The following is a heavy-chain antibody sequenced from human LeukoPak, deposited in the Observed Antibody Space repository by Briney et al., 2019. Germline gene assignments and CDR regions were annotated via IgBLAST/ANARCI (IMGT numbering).Heavy chain of an antibody. Sequence: SETLSLTCAVYGGSFSGYYWSWIRQPPGKGLEWIGEISHSGSTNYNPSLKSRVTISVDTSKNQFSLKLSSVTAADTAVYYCARTFNPSIFGVYYYYYMDVWGKGTTVTVSS. CDR1: GGSFSGYY. V-gene: IGHV4-34*01. D-gene: IGHD3-3*01. CDR3: ARTFNPSIFGVYYYYYMDV. J-gene: IGHJ6*03. CDR2: ISHSGST.